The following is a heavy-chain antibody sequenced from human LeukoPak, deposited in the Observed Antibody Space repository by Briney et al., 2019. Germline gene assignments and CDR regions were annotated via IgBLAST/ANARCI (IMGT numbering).Heavy chain of an antibody. CDR2: IYSGGST. CDR3: ARVWSPSAPFDY. Sequence: GGSLRLSCAASGFTVSSNYMSWVRQAPGKGLEWVSVIYSGGSTYYADSVKGRFTISRDNSKNTLYLQMNSLRAEDTAVYYCARVWSPSAPFDYWGQGTLVTVSS. J-gene: IGHJ4*02. CDR1: GFTVSSNY. V-gene: IGHV3-53*01. D-gene: IGHD3-3*01.